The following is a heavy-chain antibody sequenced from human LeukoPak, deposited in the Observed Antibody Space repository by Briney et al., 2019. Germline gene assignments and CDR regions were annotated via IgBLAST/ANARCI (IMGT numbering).Heavy chain of an antibody. CDR3: AREGSTPAAGGRLFSHWFDP. V-gene: IGHV3-23*01. Sequence: PGGSLRLSCAASGFTFSSYGMSWVRQGPGKGLEWVSAISGSGGSTYYADSVKGRFTISRDNSKNTLYLQMNSLRAEDTAVYYCAREGSTPAAGGRLFSHWFDPWGQGIVVTVSS. J-gene: IGHJ5*02. CDR2: ISGSGGST. CDR1: GFTFSSYG. D-gene: IGHD6-13*01.